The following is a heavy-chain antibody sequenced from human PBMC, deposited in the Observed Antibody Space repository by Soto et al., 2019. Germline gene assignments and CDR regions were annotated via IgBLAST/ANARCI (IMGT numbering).Heavy chain of an antibody. CDR1: GFTFSSYA. J-gene: IGHJ4*02. CDR2: ISGSGGST. Sequence: PGGSLRLSCAASGFTFSSYAMSWVRQAPGKGLEWVSAISGSGGSTYYADSVKGRFTISRDNSKNTLYLQMNSLRAEDTAVYYCAKGLRFLEWPTPFDYWGQGTLVTVSS. V-gene: IGHV3-23*01. CDR3: AKGLRFLEWPTPFDY. D-gene: IGHD3-3*01.